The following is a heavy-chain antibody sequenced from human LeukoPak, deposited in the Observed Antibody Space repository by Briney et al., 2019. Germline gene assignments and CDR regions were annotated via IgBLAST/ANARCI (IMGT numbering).Heavy chain of an antibody. V-gene: IGHV3-7*03. Sequence: GGSLRLSCAASGFTFSSYWMSWVRQAPGKGLEWVANIKQDGSEKYYVDSVKGRFTISRDNAKNSLYLQMNSLRAEDTAVYYCAKGVGANYYYYMDVWGKGTTVTVSS. CDR3: AKGVGANYYYYMDV. CDR1: GFTFSSYW. CDR2: IKQDGSEK. J-gene: IGHJ6*03. D-gene: IGHD1-26*01.